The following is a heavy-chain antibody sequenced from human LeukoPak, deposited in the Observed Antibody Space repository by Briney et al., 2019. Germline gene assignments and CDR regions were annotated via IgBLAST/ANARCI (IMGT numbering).Heavy chain of an antibody. Sequence: SETLSLTRAVYGGSFSGYYWSWIRQPPGKGLEWIGEINHSGSTNYNPSLKSRVTISVDTSKNQFSLKLSSVTAADTAVYYCARGEIGDCSSTSCYSSYFQHWGQGTLVTVSS. CDR3: ARGEIGDCSSTSCYSSYFQH. D-gene: IGHD2-2*02. J-gene: IGHJ1*01. V-gene: IGHV4-34*01. CDR1: GGSFSGYY. CDR2: INHSGST.